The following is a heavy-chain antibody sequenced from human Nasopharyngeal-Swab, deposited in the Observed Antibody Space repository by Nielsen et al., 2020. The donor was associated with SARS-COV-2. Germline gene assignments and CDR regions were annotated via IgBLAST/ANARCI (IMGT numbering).Heavy chain of an antibody. D-gene: IGHD1-26*01. J-gene: IGHJ4*02. V-gene: IGHV2-70*01. CDR2: IDWDDDK. Sequence: WIRQPPGKALEWLALIDWDDDKYYSTSLKTRLTISKDTSKNQVVLTMTNMDPVDTAMHYCARIRKLRTGGFDYWGQGTLVTVSS. CDR3: ARIRKLRTGGFDY.